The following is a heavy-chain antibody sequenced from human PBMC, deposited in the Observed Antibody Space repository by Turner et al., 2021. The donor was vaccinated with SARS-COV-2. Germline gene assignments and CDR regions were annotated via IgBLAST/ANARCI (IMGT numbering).Heavy chain of an antibody. Sequence: EVQLVESGGGLVQPGGSLRLSCSASGFPLSSYAMHWVRQAPGKGLEYISAISSNGGSTYYADSVKGRFTISRDNSKNTLYLQMRSLRAEGTTVYYCVKGSYWGQGTLVTVSS. CDR2: ISSNGGST. CDR3: VKGSY. V-gene: IGHV3-64D*06. CDR1: GFPLSSYA. J-gene: IGHJ4*02.